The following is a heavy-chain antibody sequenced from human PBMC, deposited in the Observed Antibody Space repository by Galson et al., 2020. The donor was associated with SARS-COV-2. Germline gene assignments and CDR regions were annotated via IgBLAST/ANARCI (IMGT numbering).Heavy chain of an antibody. CDR3: ARAKRITIFGVVKFDWFGP. V-gene: IGHV1-8*01. Sequence: ASVKVSCKASGYTFTSYDINWVRQATGQGLEWMGWMNPNSGNTGYAQKFQGRVTMTRNTSISTAYMELSSLRSEDTAVYYCARAKRITIFGVVKFDWFGPWGQGTLVTVSS. D-gene: IGHD3-3*01. CDR2: MNPNSGNT. CDR1: GYTFTSYD. J-gene: IGHJ5*02.